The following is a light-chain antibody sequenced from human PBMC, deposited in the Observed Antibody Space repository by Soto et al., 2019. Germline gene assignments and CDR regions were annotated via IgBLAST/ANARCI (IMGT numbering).Light chain of an antibody. CDR3: QVWDSSSDHHVV. Sequence: SHELTQPPSVSVAPGKTARITCGGNNIGSKSVHWYQQKPGQAPVLVIYYDSDRPSGIPERFSGSNSGNTATLTISRVEAGDEADYYCQVWDSSSDHHVVFGGGTKLTVL. V-gene: IGLV3-21*04. CDR1: NIGSKS. CDR2: YDS. J-gene: IGLJ2*01.